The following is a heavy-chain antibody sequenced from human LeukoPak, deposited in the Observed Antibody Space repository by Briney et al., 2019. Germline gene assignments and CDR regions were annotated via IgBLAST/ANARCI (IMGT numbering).Heavy chain of an antibody. CDR3: ARDSSRTYDY. D-gene: IGHD6-13*01. Sequence: SSETLSLTCTVPGGSISSYYWSWIRQPAGKGPEWIGRIYSSGSTNYNPSLRGRVTMSVDTSKNQFSLKLSSVTAADTAVYYCARDSSRTYDYWGQGTLVTVSS. J-gene: IGHJ4*02. V-gene: IGHV4-4*07. CDR2: IYSSGST. CDR1: GGSISSYY.